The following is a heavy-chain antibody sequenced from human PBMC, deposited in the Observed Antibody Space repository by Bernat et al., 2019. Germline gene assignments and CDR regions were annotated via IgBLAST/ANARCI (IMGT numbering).Heavy chain of an antibody. V-gene: IGHV3-74*01. CDR2: VHIDGSNT. J-gene: IGHJ4*02. Sequence: EVQLVESGGGLVQPGGSLRPPCPAPGFPSSSYYMPCVRQAPGKGLVGVSRVHIDGSNTGYADSVEGRFTISRDNAKNTLYLQMNTLRAEDTAVYYCARYYGSGTYAVDYWGQRTLVTVSS. D-gene: IGHD3-10*01. CDR3: ARYYGSGTYAVDY. CDR1: GFPSSSYY.